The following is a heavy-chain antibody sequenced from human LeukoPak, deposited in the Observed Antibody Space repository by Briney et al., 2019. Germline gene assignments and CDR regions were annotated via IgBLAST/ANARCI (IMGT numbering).Heavy chain of an antibody. CDR2: IYYSGST. CDR1: GGSITSYY. CDR3: ARGSNWFDP. Sequence: SETLSLTCTVSGGSITSYYWSWIRQPPGKGLEWIGYIYYSGSTNYNPSLKSRVTISVDTSKNQFSLKLSSVTAADTAVYYCARGSNWFDPWGQGTLVTVSS. J-gene: IGHJ5*02. V-gene: IGHV4-59*01.